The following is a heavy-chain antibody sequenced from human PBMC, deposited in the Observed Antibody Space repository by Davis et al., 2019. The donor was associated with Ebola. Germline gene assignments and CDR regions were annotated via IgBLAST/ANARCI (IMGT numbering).Heavy chain of an antibody. V-gene: IGHV3-30-3*01. J-gene: IGHJ6*02. D-gene: IGHD3-3*01. CDR3: ARAGYYDFWSGYYPYGMDV. CDR1: GFTFSSYA. Sequence: GGSLRLSCAASGFTFSSYAMHWVRQAPGKGLEWVAVISYDGSNKYYADSVKGRFTISRDNAKNTLYLQMNSLRAEDTAVYYCARAGYYDFWSGYYPYGMDVWGQGTTVTVSS. CDR2: ISYDGSNK.